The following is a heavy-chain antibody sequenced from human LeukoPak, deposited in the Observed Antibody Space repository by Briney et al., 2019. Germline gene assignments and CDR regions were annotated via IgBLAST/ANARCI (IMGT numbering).Heavy chain of an antibody. Sequence: ASVKVSCKASGYTFTGYYMHWVRQAPGQGLEWMGWISRNSGGTNYAQKFQGRVTMTRETSISAVYMELSRLRSDDTAVYYCARADLSPTYDYVWGSYRYGYFDYWGQGTLVTVSS. CDR1: GYTFTGYY. CDR3: ARADLSPTYDYVWGSYRYGYFDY. D-gene: IGHD3-16*02. CDR2: ISRNSGGT. J-gene: IGHJ4*02. V-gene: IGHV1-2*02.